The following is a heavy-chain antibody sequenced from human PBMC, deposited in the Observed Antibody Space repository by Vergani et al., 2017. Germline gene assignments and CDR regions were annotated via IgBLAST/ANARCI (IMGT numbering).Heavy chain of an antibody. CDR1: GGSFSGYY. D-gene: IGHD2-2*01. V-gene: IGHV4-34*01. Sequence: QVQLQQWGAGLLKPSETLSLTCAVYGGSFSGYYWSWIRQPPGKGLEWIGEINHSGSTNYNPSLKSRVTISVDTSKNQFSLKLSSVTAADTAVYYCARLQYGWFDPWGQGTLVTVSS. CDR2: INHSGST. CDR3: ARLQYGWFDP. J-gene: IGHJ5*02.